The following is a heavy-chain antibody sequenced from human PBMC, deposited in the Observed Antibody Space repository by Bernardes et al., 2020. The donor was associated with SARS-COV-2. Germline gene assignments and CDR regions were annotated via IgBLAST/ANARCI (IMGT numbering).Heavy chain of an antibody. J-gene: IGHJ3*01. CDR3: AILVRVGAFDA. Sequence: ASVKVSCKVSGSTLSFFSIHWVRQTPGKGLEWIGGYNPADGETMFAQNLQGRATMSEDTSTDTAYMELTSLKSEDTATYYCAILVRVGAFDAWGQGTKVTVSS. V-gene: IGHV1-24*01. D-gene: IGHD3-3*01. CDR1: GSTLSFFS. CDR2: YNPADGET.